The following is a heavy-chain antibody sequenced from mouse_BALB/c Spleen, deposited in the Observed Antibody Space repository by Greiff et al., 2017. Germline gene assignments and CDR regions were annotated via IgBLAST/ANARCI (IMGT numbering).Heavy chain of an antibody. CDR2: IYPGSGST. D-gene: IGHD1-1*01. CDR3: ARGGGYYYYGSSYHAMDY. J-gene: IGHJ4*01. V-gene: IGHV1-77*01. Sequence: QVQLKQSGPELVKPGASVKMSCKASGYTFTDYVISWVKQRTGQGLEWIGEIYPGSGSTYYNEKFKGKATLTADKSSNTAYMQLSSLTSEDSAVYFCARGGGYYYYGSSYHAMDYWGQGTSVTVSS. CDR1: GYTFTDYV.